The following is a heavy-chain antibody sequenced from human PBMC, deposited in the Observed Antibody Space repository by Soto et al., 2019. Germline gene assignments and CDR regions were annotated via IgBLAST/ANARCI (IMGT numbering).Heavy chain of an antibody. CDR1: GFTFSSYA. Sequence: EVQLLESGGGLVQPGGSLRLSCAASGFTFSSYAMSWVRQAPGKGLEWVSAISGSGGSTYYADSVKGRFTISRDNSKNTLYLHMNSLRAEDTAVYYCAKDLGETGYSGYEDYWGQGTLVTVSS. V-gene: IGHV3-23*01. CDR2: ISGSGGST. D-gene: IGHD5-12*01. J-gene: IGHJ4*02. CDR3: AKDLGETGYSGYEDY.